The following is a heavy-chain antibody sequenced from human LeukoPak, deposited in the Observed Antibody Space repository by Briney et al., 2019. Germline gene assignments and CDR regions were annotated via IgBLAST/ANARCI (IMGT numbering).Heavy chain of an antibody. CDR3: ARVLPGEGAFDI. D-gene: IGHD4-17*01. Sequence: ASVKVSCKASGYTFTSYDINWVRQATGQGLEWMGWMNPNSGNTGYAQKFQGRVTMTRNTSISTAYMELSSLRSEDTAVYYCARVLPGEGAFDIWGQGTMVTVSS. J-gene: IGHJ3*02. CDR2: MNPNSGNT. V-gene: IGHV1-8*01. CDR1: GYTFTSYD.